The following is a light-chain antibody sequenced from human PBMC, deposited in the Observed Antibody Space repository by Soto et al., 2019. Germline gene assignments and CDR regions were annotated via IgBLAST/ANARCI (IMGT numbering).Light chain of an antibody. V-gene: IGKV3-20*01. Sequence: EIVLTQSPGTLSLSPGERATLSCRASQSVSSSYLAWYQQKPGQAPRLLIYGASSRATGIPDRFSGSGSGTDFTLTISRLEPEDFAVYYCQHYGSPWTFGGGTKVEIK. CDR2: GAS. CDR3: QHYGSPWT. CDR1: QSVSSSY. J-gene: IGKJ4*01.